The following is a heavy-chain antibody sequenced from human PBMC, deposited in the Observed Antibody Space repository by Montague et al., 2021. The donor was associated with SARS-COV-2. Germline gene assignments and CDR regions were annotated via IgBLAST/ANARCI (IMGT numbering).Heavy chain of an antibody. Sequence: SLRLSCAASGFTFSSYSMNWVRQAPGKGLEWVSSISSSSSYIYYADSVKGRFTISRDNAKNSLYLQMNSLRAEDTAVYYYARDRGGSYPLDYWGQGTLVTVSS. V-gene: IGHV3-21*01. CDR2: ISSSSSYI. J-gene: IGHJ4*02. D-gene: IGHD1-26*01. CDR1: GFTFSSYS. CDR3: ARDRGGSYPLDY.